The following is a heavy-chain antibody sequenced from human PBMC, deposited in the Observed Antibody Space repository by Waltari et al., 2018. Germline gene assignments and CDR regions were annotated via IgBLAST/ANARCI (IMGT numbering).Heavy chain of an antibody. CDR2: IYYSGST. V-gene: IGHV4-59*01. Sequence: QVQLQESGPGLVKPSETLSLTCPVSGGSISSYYWSWIRQPPGKGLEWIGYIYYSGSTNYNPSLKSRVTISVDTSKNQFSLKLSSVTAADTAVYYCASEDIVATTFDYWGQGTLVTVSS. CDR3: ASEDIVATTFDY. CDR1: GGSISSYY. J-gene: IGHJ4*02. D-gene: IGHD5-12*01.